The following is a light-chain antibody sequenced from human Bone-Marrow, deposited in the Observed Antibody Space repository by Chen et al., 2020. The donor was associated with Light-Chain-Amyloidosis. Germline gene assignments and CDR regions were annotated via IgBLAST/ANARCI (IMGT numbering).Light chain of an antibody. CDR2: EVT. Sequence: QSALTQPASVSGSPGQSITISCTGTSSDVGGYNYVSWYQQHPGKAPTVMIYEVTNRPSGVSNRVSGSKSGNTASLTISGLQAEDEADYYCSSYSVTSPLVVVGGGTKLTVL. CDR3: SSYSVTSPLVV. CDR1: SSDVGGYNY. J-gene: IGLJ2*01. V-gene: IGLV2-14*01.